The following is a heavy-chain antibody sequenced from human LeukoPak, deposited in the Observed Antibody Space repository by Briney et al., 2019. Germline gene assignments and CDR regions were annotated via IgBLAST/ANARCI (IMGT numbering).Heavy chain of an antibody. D-gene: IGHD4-17*01. CDR2: ITSSSSTI. CDR1: GFXFSSYN. J-gene: IGHJ4*02. V-gene: IGHV3-48*02. CDR3: ARDLHYGFDY. Sequence: PGGSLRLSCEASGFXFSSYNINWVRQAPGKGLEWVSYITSSSSTIYYADSVKGRFTISRDNDKNSLSLQMNSLRDEDTAVYYCARDLHYGFDYWGQGNLVTVSS.